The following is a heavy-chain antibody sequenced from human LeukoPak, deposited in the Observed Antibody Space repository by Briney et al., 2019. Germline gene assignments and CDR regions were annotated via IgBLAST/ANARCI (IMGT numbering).Heavy chain of an antibody. CDR2: ISGSSANT. Sequence: GGSLRLSCAASGFTFSIHAMSWVRQAPGKGLEWVSGISGSSANTFYADSVKGRFVISRDNSRNTLFLQMNSLRADDTAIYYCVITLDWSYFDDWGQGTLVTVSS. CDR1: GFTFSIHA. CDR3: VITLDWSYFDD. D-gene: IGHD1-1*01. V-gene: IGHV3-23*01. J-gene: IGHJ4*02.